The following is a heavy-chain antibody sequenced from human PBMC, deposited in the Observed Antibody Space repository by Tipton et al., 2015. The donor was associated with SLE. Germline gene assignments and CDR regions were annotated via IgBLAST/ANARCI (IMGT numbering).Heavy chain of an antibody. Sequence: TLSLTCAVSGDSINTFFWTWIRQPPGKGLEWIGYIYYTGSTNYNPSLKSRVTISLDTSKNQFSLSLTSVTAADTAIYYCARDRASYDHYYSYGMDVWGQGTTVTVSS. V-gene: IGHV4-59*01. CDR1: GDSINTFF. CDR2: IYYTGST. CDR3: ARDRASYDHYYSYGMDV. D-gene: IGHD5-18*01. J-gene: IGHJ6*02.